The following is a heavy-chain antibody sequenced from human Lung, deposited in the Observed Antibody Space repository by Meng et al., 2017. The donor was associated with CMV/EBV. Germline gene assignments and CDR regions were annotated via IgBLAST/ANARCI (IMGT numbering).Heavy chain of an antibody. CDR2: FVNYVDT. Sequence: QLLLLQSAPAVKKPGASLRVACKASGYTFGSYGICWVRQAPGRGLEWMGWFVNYVDTYPAPKFQGRVSMTTDTHTNTAFMELRILTSDDTAVYYCASGTPGRSYCDYWGQGTLVTVSS. D-gene: IGHD2-15*01. V-gene: IGHV1-18*01. CDR3: ASGTPGRSYCDY. J-gene: IGHJ4*02. CDR1: GYTFGSYG.